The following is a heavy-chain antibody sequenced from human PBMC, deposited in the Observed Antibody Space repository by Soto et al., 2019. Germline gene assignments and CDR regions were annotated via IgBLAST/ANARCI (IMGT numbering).Heavy chain of an antibody. J-gene: IGHJ4*01. CDR2: ISGSGGST. V-gene: IGHV3-23*01. Sequence: PGGSLRLSCEASGFTFSSYAMSWVRQAPGKGLEWVSTISGSGGSTYYADSVKGRFTISRDNSKKTLNLQVNSLRAEDTAVYYCPTGTVREDYFDYWGQGHLVTVSS. D-gene: IGHD3-10*01. CDR1: GFTFSSYA. CDR3: PTGTVREDYFDY.